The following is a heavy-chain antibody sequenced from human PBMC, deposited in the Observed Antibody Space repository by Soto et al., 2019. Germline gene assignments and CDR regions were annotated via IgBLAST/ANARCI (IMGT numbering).Heavy chain of an antibody. CDR2: IYYSGIT. Sequence: PSETLSLTCTVSGGSISSYYWSWIRQPPGKGLEWIGYIYYSGITNYNPSPKSRVTISVDTSKNQFSLKVTSVTAADTALYYCARDYFDSSDYTTNWFDPWGQGTLVTVSS. D-gene: IGHD3-22*01. V-gene: IGHV4-59*08. CDR1: GGSISSYY. J-gene: IGHJ5*02. CDR3: ARDYFDSSDYTTNWFDP.